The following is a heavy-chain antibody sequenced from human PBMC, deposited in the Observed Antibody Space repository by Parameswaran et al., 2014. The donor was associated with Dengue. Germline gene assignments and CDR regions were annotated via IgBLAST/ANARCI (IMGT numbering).Heavy chain of an antibody. V-gene: IGHV1-18*01. J-gene: IGHJ4*02. CDR3: ARLYCSSTSCYTDEYYFDY. CDR2: ISAYNGNT. D-gene: IGHD2-2*02. Sequence: VRQMPGKGLEWMGWISAYNGNTNYAQKLQGRVTMTTDTSTSTAYMELRSLRSDDTAVYYCARLYCSSTSCYTDEYYFDYWGQGTLVTVSS.